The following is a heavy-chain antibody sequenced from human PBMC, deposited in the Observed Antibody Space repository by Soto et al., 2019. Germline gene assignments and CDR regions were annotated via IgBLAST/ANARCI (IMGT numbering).Heavy chain of an antibody. J-gene: IGHJ6*02. CDR3: ARYNALDV. CDR2: IKQDGSEK. CDR1: GFTTSSYW. D-gene: IGHD1-20*01. V-gene: IGHV3-7*03. Sequence: QPGGSLRLSCAASGFTTSSYWMSWVRQVPGKGLEWVANIKQDGSEKNYVDSVKGRFTISRDNAKNSLYLQMNSLRGEDTAIYYCARYNALDVWVQGTTVTVSS.